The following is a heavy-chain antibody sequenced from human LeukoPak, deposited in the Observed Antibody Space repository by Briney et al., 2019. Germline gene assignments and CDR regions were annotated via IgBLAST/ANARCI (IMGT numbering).Heavy chain of an antibody. D-gene: IGHD3-22*01. CDR3: ARTYYYDSSGYYNYYYYMDV. V-gene: IGHV3-74*01. CDR2: INSDGSSP. Sequence: PGGSLRLSCAASGFTFSSYWMHWVRQAPGKGLVWVSRINSDGSSPSYADSVKGRFTISRDNAKNTLYLQMNSLRAEDTAVYYCARTYYYDSSGYYNYYYYMDVWGKGTTVTVSS. CDR1: GFTFSSYW. J-gene: IGHJ6*03.